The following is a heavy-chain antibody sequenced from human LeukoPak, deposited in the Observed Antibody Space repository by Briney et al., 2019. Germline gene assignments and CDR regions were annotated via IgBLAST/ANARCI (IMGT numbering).Heavy chain of an antibody. J-gene: IGHJ4*02. CDR1: GGSISSYY. CDR3: ASRYYYDSSDLDY. Sequence: SETLSLTCTVSGGSISSYYWSWIRQPPGKGLEWIGYIYYSGSTNYNPSLKSRVTISVDTSKNQFSLKLSSVTAADTAVYYCASRYYYDSSDLDYWGQGTLVTVSS. D-gene: IGHD3-22*01. CDR2: IYYSGST. V-gene: IGHV4-59*12.